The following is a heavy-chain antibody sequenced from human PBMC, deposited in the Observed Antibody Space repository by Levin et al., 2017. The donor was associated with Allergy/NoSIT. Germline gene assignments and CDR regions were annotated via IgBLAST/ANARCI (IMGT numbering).Heavy chain of an antibody. V-gene: IGHV4-39*01. D-gene: IGHD5-18*01. CDR2: IYYSGST. Sequence: SQTLSLTCTVSGGSISSSSYYWGWIRQPPGKGLEWIGSIYYSGSTYYKPSLKSRVTISVDTSKNQFSLKLSSVTAADTAVYYCARLRGWIQLWSDAFDIWGQGTMVTVSS. CDR1: GGSISSSSYY. J-gene: IGHJ3*02. CDR3: ARLRGWIQLWSDAFDI.